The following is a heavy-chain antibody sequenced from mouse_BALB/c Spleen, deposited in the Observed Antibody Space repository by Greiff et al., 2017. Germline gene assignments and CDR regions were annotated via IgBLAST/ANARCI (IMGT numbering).Heavy chain of an antibody. CDR1: GFNIKDTY. CDR2: IDPANGNT. CDR3: ARCVYKAMDY. J-gene: IGHJ4*01. V-gene: IGHV14-3*02. Sequence: EVQLVESGAELVKPGASVKLSCTASGFNIKDTYMHWVKQRPEQGLEWIGRIDPANGNTKYDPKFQGKATITADTSSNTAYLQLSSLTSEDTAVYYCARCVYKAMDYWGQGTSVTVSS.